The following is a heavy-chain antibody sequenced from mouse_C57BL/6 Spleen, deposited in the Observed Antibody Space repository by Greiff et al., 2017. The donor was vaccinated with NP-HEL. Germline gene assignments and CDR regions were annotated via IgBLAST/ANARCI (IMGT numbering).Heavy chain of an antibody. Sequence: EVNVVESGGGLVKPGGSLKLSCAASGFTFSDYGMHWVRQAPEKGLEWVAYISSGSSTIYYADTVKGRFTISRDNAKNTLFLQMTSLRSEDTAMYYCARLFYDYDGAMDYWGQGTSVTVSS. D-gene: IGHD2-4*01. CDR1: GFTFSDYG. J-gene: IGHJ4*01. V-gene: IGHV5-17*01. CDR3: ARLFYDYDGAMDY. CDR2: ISSGSSTI.